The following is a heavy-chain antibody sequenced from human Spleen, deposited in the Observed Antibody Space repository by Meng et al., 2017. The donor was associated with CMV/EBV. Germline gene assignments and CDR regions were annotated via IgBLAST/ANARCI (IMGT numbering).Heavy chain of an antibody. Sequence: GESLKISCAASRFSFSSSTMNWVRQAPGKGLEWVSSISRSSNYTYYADSVKGRFTVSRDNAKNSLYLEMNSLRAEDTAVYYCAKDRSSWGRGDQKYGMDVWGQGTTVTVSS. CDR2: ISRSSNYT. CDR3: AKDRSSWGRGDQKYGMDV. CDR1: RFSFSSST. V-gene: IGHV3-21*01. D-gene: IGHD6-13*01. J-gene: IGHJ6*02.